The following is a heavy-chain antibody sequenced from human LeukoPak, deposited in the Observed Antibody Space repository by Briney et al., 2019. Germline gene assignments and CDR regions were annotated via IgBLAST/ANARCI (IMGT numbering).Heavy chain of an antibody. CDR3: ARYIHTHSGSYSGGFDY. D-gene: IGHD1-26*01. J-gene: IGHJ4*02. Sequence: GESLKISCKGSGYSFTRNWIGWVRQMPGKGLEWMGIIYPGDSDTRYSPSLQGQVTISADKSISTAYLQWSSLKASDTAMYYCARYIHTHSGSYSGGFDYWGQGTLVTVSS. V-gene: IGHV5-51*01. CDR1: GYSFTRNW. CDR2: IYPGDSDT.